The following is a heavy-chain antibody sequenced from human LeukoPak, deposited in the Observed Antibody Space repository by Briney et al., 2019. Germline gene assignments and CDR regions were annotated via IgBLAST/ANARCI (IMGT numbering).Heavy chain of an antibody. Sequence: GGSLRLSCAASGFTFSSYSMNWVRQAPGKGLEWVSSISSSSSYIYYADSVKGRFTISRDNAKNSLYLQMNSLRAEDTALYYCAKDIGYTVTTCFDYWGQGTLVTVSS. D-gene: IGHD4-17*01. V-gene: IGHV3-21*04. CDR2: ISSSSSYI. CDR3: AKDIGYTVTTCFDY. J-gene: IGHJ4*02. CDR1: GFTFSSYS.